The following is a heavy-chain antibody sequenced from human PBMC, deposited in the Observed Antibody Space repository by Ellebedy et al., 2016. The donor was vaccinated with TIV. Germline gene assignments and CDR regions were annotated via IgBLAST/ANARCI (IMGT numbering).Heavy chain of an antibody. Sequence: SETLSLTXTVSGGSISSGDYYWSWIRQPPGKGLEWIGYIYYSGSTYYNPSLKSRVTISVDTSKNQFSLKLSSVTAADTAVYYCHSARREATIIFDYWGQGTLVTVSS. CDR2: IYYSGST. J-gene: IGHJ4*02. CDR1: GGSISSGDYY. D-gene: IGHD5-12*01. V-gene: IGHV4-30-4*01. CDR3: HSARREATIIFDY.